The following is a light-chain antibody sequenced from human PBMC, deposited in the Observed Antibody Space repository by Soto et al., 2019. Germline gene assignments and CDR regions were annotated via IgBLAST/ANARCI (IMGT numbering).Light chain of an antibody. V-gene: IGLV1-40*01. CDR1: SSNIGSTYD. CDR3: QSYDDSLSVHYV. J-gene: IGLJ1*01. Sequence: QSVLTQPPPVSGSPGQTDTISCTGSSSNIGSTYDVQWYQQLPGTAPKLLIHGNTDRPSGVPDRFSGSKSGTSASLAITELQADDEADYYCQSYDDSLSVHYVFGTGTKVTVL. CDR2: GNT.